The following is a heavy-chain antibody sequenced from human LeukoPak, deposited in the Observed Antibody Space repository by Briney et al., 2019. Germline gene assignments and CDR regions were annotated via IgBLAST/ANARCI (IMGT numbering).Heavy chain of an antibody. CDR2: VEPNSGDT. CDR3: ATETWFFAS. Sequence: ASVKVSCKASGYTFTDHQMHWVRQAPGQGLEWMGRVEPNSGDTIYAQKFQGRVAMTSDTSTNTAFMELSSLKSDDTALYYCATETWFFASWGQGTLVTVSS. CDR1: GYTFTDHQ. J-gene: IGHJ4*02. D-gene: IGHD3-9*01. V-gene: IGHV1-2*02.